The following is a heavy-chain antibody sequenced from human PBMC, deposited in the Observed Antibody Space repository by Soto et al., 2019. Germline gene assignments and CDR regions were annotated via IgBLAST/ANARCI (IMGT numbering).Heavy chain of an antibody. CDR1: GYTFTSYG. Sequence: QVQLVQSGAEVKKPGASVKVSCKASGYTFTSYGISWVRQAPGQGLEWMGWISAYNGNTNYAQKLQGRVTMTTDTSTSTAYMELRSLRSDDTDVYYCARDPYYCSGGSCQPFDYWGQGTLVTVSS. D-gene: IGHD2-15*01. J-gene: IGHJ4*02. CDR3: ARDPYYCSGGSCQPFDY. V-gene: IGHV1-18*01. CDR2: ISAYNGNT.